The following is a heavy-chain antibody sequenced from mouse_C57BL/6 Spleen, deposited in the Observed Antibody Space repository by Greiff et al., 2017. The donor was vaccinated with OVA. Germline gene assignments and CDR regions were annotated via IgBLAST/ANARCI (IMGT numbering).Heavy chain of an antibody. CDR2: IYPSDSET. CDR1: GYTFTSYW. Sequence: QVQLQQPGAELVRPGSSVKLSCKASGYTFTSYWMDWVKQRPGQGLEWIGNIYPSDSETHYNQKFKDKATLTVDKSSSTAYMQLSSLTSEDSAVYYCAREGGSSLYYFDYRGQGTTLTVSS. CDR3: AREGGSSLYYFDY. J-gene: IGHJ2*01. D-gene: IGHD1-1*01. V-gene: IGHV1-61*01.